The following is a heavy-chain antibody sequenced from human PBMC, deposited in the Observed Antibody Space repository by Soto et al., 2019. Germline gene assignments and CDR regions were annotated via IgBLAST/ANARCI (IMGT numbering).Heavy chain of an antibody. J-gene: IGHJ6*02. CDR3: ARDRYYYDSSGYYVVTVYGMDV. Sequence: ASVKVSCKASGYTFTGYYMHWVRQAPGQGLEWMGWINPNSGGTNYAQKFQGRVTMTRDTSISTAYMELSRLRSDDTAVYYCARDRYYYDSSGYYVVTVYGMDVWGQGTTVTVSS. CDR1: GYTFTGYY. D-gene: IGHD3-22*01. CDR2: INPNSGGT. V-gene: IGHV1-2*02.